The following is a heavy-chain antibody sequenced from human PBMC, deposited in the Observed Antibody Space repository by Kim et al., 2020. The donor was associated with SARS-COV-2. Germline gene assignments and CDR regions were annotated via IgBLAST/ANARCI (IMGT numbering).Heavy chain of an antibody. CDR3: ARREEDSSIVVRYWYFDL. Sequence: ASVKVSCKASGYTFTSYAMNWVRQAPGQGLEWMGWINTNTGNPTYAQGFTGRFVFSLDTSVSTAYLQISSLKAEDTAVYYCARREEDSSIVVRYWYFDLWGRGTLVTVSS. CDR1: GYTFTSYA. J-gene: IGHJ2*01. CDR2: INTNTGNP. V-gene: IGHV7-4-1*02. D-gene: IGHD6-6*01.